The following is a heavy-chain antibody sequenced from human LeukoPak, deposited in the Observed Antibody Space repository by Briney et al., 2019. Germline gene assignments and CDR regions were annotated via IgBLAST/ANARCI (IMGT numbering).Heavy chain of an antibody. Sequence: PGGSVRLSCAASGFTFSDYYMSWIRQAPGKGLEWVSYISSSGSTIYYADSVKGRFTISRDNAKNSLYLQMNSLRAEDTAVYYCARQVRYYAPLDYWGQGTLVTVSS. J-gene: IGHJ4*02. D-gene: IGHD3-10*01. CDR1: GFTFSDYY. CDR3: ARQVRYYAPLDY. V-gene: IGHV3-11*01. CDR2: ISSSGSTI.